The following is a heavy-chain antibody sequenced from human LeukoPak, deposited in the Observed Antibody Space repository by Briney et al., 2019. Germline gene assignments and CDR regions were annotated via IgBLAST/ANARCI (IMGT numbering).Heavy chain of an antibody. J-gene: IGHJ5*02. D-gene: IGHD2-15*01. CDR2: MNPKSGNT. Sequence: ASVKVSCKASGYTFTSYDINWVRQATGQGLEWMGWMNPKSGNTGYAQKFQGRVTMTRSTSMSTAYMELSSLRSEDTAVYYCARVPRSGDQFDPWGQGTLVTVSS. V-gene: IGHV1-8*01. CDR1: GYTFTSYD. CDR3: ARVPRSGDQFDP.